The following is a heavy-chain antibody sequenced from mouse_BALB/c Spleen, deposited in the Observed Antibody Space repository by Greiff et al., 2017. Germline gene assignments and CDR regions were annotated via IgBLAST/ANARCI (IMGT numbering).Heavy chain of an antibody. CDR1: GYTFTSYW. D-gene: IGHD3-1*01. CDR3: ARQLGLPYYAMDY. J-gene: IGHJ4*01. V-gene: IGHV1-69*02. Sequence: VQLHQPGAELVKPGASVKLSCKASGYTFTSYWMHWVKQRPGQGLEWIGAIDTSDSYTSYNQKFKGKATLTVDESSSTAYMQLSSLTSEDSAVYYCARQLGLPYYAMDYWGQGTSVTVSS. CDR2: IDTSDSYT.